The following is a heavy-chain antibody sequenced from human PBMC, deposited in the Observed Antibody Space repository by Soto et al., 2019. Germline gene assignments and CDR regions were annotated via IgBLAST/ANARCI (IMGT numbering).Heavy chain of an antibody. CDR1: GFTFTSSA. J-gene: IGHJ4*02. V-gene: IGHV1-58*02. D-gene: IGHD3-16*02. CDR3: AADSDYVWGSYRYGY. CDR2: IVVGSGNT. Sequence: QMQLEQSGPEVKKPGTSVKVSCKASGFTFTSSAMQWVRQARGQRLEWIGWIVVGSGNTNYAQKFQERVTITRDMSTSTAYMELSSLRSEDTAVYYCAADSDYVWGSYRYGYWGQGTLVTVSS.